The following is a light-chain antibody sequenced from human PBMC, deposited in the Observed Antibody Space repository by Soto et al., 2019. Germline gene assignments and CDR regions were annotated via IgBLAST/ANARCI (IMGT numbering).Light chain of an antibody. CDR2: DVT. CDR3: CSYRSGTTWV. V-gene: IGLV2-14*01. J-gene: IGLJ3*02. CDR1: SSDVGGYNY. Sequence: QSVLTQPASVSGSPGQSITISCTGTSSDVGGYNYVSWYQQHPGKAPKLLIYDVTNRPSGVSHRLSGSKSGNSASLTISGRQADDEDDDYCCSYRSGTTWVFGGGTKLTVL.